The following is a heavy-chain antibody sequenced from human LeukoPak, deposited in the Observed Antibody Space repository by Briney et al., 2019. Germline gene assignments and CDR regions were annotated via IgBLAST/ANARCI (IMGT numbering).Heavy chain of an antibody. CDR2: LYYSGST. CDR3: ARHGERGYSYGHDY. CDR1: GGSISSRSNY. D-gene: IGHD5-18*01. J-gene: IGHJ4*02. V-gene: IGHV4-39*01. Sequence: PSETLSLTCTVSGGSISSRSNYWGWTRQPPEKGLEWIGSLYYSGSTYYNPSLKSRVTISVDTSKNQLSLKLSSVTAADTAVYYCARHGERGYSYGHDYWGQGTLVTVSS.